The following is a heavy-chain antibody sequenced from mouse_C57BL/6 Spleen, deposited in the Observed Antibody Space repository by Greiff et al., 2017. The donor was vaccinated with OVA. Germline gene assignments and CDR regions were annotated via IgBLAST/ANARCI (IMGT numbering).Heavy chain of an antibody. V-gene: IGHV1-82*01. D-gene: IGHD1-1*01. CDR1: GYAFSSSW. J-gene: IGHJ4*01. CDR3: ARKIGNDYYGSSPLAMDY. CDR2: IYPGDGDT. Sequence: QVQLQQSRPELVKPGASVKISCKASGYAFSSSWMNWVKQRPGKGLEWIGRIYPGDGDTNYNGKFKGKATLTADKSSSTAYMQLSSLTSEDSAVYFCARKIGNDYYGSSPLAMDYWGQGTSVTVSS.